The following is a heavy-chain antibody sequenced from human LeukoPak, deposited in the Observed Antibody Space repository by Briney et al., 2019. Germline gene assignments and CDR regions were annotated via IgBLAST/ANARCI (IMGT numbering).Heavy chain of an antibody. CDR1: GFTFSDAW. J-gene: IGHJ6*02. CDR3: TTYRSDDYNEYYYSGLDV. Sequence: AGGSLRLSCAASGFTFSDAWMSWVRQAPGKGLEWVGRIKSKTDGGTADYAAPVKGRFTISRDDSRNTLYLQMNSLKTEDTAVYYCTTYRSDDYNEYYYSGLDVWGQGTTVTVSS. D-gene: IGHD5-24*01. V-gene: IGHV3-15*01. CDR2: IKSKTDGGTA.